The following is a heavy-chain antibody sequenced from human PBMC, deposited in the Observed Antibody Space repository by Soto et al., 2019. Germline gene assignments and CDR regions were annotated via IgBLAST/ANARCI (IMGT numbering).Heavy chain of an antibody. CDR1: GFTFSSYG. J-gene: IGHJ4*02. V-gene: IGHV3-30*18. Sequence: QVQLVESGGGVVQPGRSLRLSCAASGFTFSSYGMHWVRQAPGKGLDGVAVISYDGSNKYYADSVKSRFTISRDNSKDTLCLQMTSLRAEDTAVYYCAKAVDTAMVFCYSGQGTLVTVSA. CDR2: ISYDGSNK. CDR3: AKAVDTAMVFCY. D-gene: IGHD5-18*01.